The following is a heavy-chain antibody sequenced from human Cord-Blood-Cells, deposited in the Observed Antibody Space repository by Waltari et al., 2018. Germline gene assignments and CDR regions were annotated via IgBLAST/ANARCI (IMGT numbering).Heavy chain of an antibody. CDR1: GGSFSGYY. D-gene: IGHD2-2*01. CDR2: INHSGST. Sequence: QVPLQQWGARLLKPSETLSLPCAVYGGSFSGYYWSWIRQPPGRGPEWIGEINHSGSTNYNPSLKSRVTISVDTSKNQFSLKLSSVTAADTAVYYCARGRGYCSSTSCSESYYFDYWGQGTLVTVSS. V-gene: IGHV4-34*01. CDR3: ARGRGYCSSTSCSESYYFDY. J-gene: IGHJ4*02.